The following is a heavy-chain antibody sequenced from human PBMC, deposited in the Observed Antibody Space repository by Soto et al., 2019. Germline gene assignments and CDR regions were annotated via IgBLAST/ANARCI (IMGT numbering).Heavy chain of an antibody. D-gene: IGHD1-26*01. V-gene: IGHV3-30-3*01. J-gene: IGHJ3*02. CDR3: ARDRSGSLEIDDSLDI. CDR1: RFSFSTYA. CDR2: ISYDGGNE. Sequence: QVQLVESGGGVVQPGRSLRLSCAASRFSFSTYAIHWVRQAPGKGLEWVAGISYDGGNEYYADSVKGRFTISRDNSKSTLYLKMNSLGPDDTAFYYCARDRSGSLEIDDSLDIWGRGTMVTVSS.